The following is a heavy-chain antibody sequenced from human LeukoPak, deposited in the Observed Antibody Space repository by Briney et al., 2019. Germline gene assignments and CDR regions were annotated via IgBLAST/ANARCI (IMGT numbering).Heavy chain of an antibody. D-gene: IGHD4-17*01. CDR2: INTNTGNP. CDR3: ARALNDYGDYVFDS. J-gene: IGHJ4*02. CDR1: GYTFTTYA. V-gene: IGHV7-4-1*02. Sequence: ASVKVSCKASGYTFTTYAMNWVRQAPGQGLEWMGWINTNTGNPTYAQGFTGRFVFSLDTSVSTAYLQISSLKAEDTALYYCARALNDYGDYVFDSWGQGTLVTVSS.